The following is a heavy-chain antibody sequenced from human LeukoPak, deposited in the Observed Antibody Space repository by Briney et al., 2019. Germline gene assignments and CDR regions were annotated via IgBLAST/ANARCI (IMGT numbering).Heavy chain of an antibody. Sequence: PSETLSLTCTVSGGSISSHYWSWIRQPPGKGLEWIGYVFYSGSTNYNPSLKSRVTISVDTSKNQFSLKLSSVTAAGTAVYYCAKVNYGSGSVGALDIWGQGTMVTVSS. J-gene: IGHJ3*02. D-gene: IGHD3-10*01. CDR3: AKVNYGSGSVGALDI. V-gene: IGHV4-59*11. CDR1: GGSISSHY. CDR2: VFYSGST.